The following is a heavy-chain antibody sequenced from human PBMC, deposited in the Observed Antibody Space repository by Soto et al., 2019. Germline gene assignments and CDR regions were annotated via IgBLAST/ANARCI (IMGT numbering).Heavy chain of an antibody. D-gene: IGHD3-22*01. CDR3: ARIFHKLFLSITMIVVVITLFDY. CDR2: IFSNDEK. CDR1: GFSLSSARRG. J-gene: IGHJ4*02. V-gene: IGHV2-26*01. Sequence: GSGPTLVNPTETLTLTCTVSGFSLSSARRGVSWILHPPGKALEWLAHIFSNDEKSYSTSLXSRLXISKDTSKSQVVLTMTNMDPVDTATYYCARIFHKLFLSITMIVVVITLFDYWGQGTLVTVSS.